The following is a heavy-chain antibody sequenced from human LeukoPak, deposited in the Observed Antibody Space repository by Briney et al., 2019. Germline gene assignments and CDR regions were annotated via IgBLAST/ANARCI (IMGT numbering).Heavy chain of an antibody. D-gene: IGHD3-22*01. Sequence: SETLSLTCTVSGGSISSYYWSWIRQPPGKGLEWIGSIYYSGSTYYNPSLKSRVTISVDTSKNQFSLKLSSVTAADTAVYYCARGSGIIVVVSFDYWGQGTLVTVSS. CDR2: IYYSGST. CDR1: GGSISSYY. J-gene: IGHJ4*02. V-gene: IGHV4-59*12. CDR3: ARGSGIIVVVSFDY.